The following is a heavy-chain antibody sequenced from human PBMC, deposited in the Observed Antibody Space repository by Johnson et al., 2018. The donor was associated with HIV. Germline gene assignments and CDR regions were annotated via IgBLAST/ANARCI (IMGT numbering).Heavy chain of an antibody. CDR2: IYRGGST. J-gene: IGHJ3*01. D-gene: IGHD3-16*01. Sequence: VQLVESGGGLVKPGGSLRLSCAASGFTVSSNYMSWVRQAPGKGLEWVSVIYRGGSTYYADSVKGRFTISRDNSRNTLYLQMNSLRAEDTAVYYCARAKYGGAFDVWGQGTMVSVSS. CDR3: ARAKYGGAFDV. V-gene: IGHV3-66*01. CDR1: GFTVSSNY.